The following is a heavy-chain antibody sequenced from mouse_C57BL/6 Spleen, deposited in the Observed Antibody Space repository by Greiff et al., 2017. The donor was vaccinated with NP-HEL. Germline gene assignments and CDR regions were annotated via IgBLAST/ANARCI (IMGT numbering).Heavy chain of an antibody. D-gene: IGHD4-1*02. Sequence: DVQLQESGEGLVKPGGSLKLSCAASGFTFSSYAMSWVRQTPEKRLEWVAYISRGGDYIYYADTVKGRFTISRANARNTLYLQMSSLKSEDTAMYYCTTTSYYFDYWGQGTTLTVSS. J-gene: IGHJ2*01. CDR2: ISRGGDYI. CDR1: GFTFSSYA. V-gene: IGHV5-9-1*02. CDR3: TTTSYYFDY.